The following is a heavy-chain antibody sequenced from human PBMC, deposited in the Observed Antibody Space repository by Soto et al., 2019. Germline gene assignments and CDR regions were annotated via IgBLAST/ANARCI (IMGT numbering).Heavy chain of an antibody. J-gene: IGHJ5*02. Sequence: NPSETLSLTCTVSGSSISNYYWTWIRQPPGKELEWVGYIYYSGITNYNPSLKSRLTMSVDTSKNQFSLKLSSVTAADTAIYYCARIYDFWSGYYWFDPWGQGTLVTVSS. CDR2: IYYSGIT. CDR3: ARIYDFWSGYYWFDP. CDR1: GSSISNYY. V-gene: IGHV4-59*01. D-gene: IGHD3-3*01.